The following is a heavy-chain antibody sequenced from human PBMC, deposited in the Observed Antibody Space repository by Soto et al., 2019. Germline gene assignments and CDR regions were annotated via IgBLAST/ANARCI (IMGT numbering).Heavy chain of an antibody. D-gene: IGHD4-17*01. V-gene: IGHV3-74*01. Sequence: HPGGSLRLSCVGXGFTLSRYWMHWVRQAPGKGLVWVSRINEDGSSTSYADSVKGRFTISRDNAKNTLYLQMNNLRTEDTAVYFCSRDTYGREDYWGQGTQVTVSS. CDR1: GFTLSRYW. CDR2: INEDGSST. J-gene: IGHJ4*02. CDR3: SRDTYGREDY.